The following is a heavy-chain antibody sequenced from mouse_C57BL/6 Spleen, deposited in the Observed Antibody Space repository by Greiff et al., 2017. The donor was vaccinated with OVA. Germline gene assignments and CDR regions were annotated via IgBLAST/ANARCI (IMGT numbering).Heavy chain of an antibody. CDR1: GFTFSDYY. D-gene: IGHD1-1*02. J-gene: IGHJ3*01. CDR3: ARLLWSWFAY. CDR2: ISNGGGST. Sequence: EVKLVESGGGLVQPGGSLKLSCAASGFTFSDYYMYWVRQTPEKRLEWVAYISNGGGSTYYPDTVKGRFTISRDNAKNTLYLQMSRLKSEDTAMYYCARLLWSWFAYWGQGTLVTVSA. V-gene: IGHV5-12*01.